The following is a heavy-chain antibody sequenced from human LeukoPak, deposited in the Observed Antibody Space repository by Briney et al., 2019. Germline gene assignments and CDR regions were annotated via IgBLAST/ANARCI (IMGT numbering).Heavy chain of an antibody. V-gene: IGHV3-66*01. CDR2: IYSGGST. Sequence: GGSLRLSCAASGFTFSSYAMSWVRQAPGKGLEWVSVIYSGGSTYYADSVKGRFTISRDNSKDTLYLQMNSLRAEDTAVYYCARVSDSSGWYRYFDYWGQGTLVTVSS. J-gene: IGHJ4*02. CDR1: GFTFSSYA. D-gene: IGHD6-19*01. CDR3: ARVSDSSGWYRYFDY.